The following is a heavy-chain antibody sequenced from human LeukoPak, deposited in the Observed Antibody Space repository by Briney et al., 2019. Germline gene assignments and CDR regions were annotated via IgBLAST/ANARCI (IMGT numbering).Heavy chain of an antibody. CDR1: GGSISSGSYY. CDR2: IYTSGSP. D-gene: IGHD1-26*01. J-gene: IGHJ4*02. Sequence: SETLSLTCTVSGGSISSGSYYWSWIRQPAGKGLEWIGRIYTSGSPNYNPSLESRVTISVDTSKNQFSLKLSSVTAADTAVYYCARDLGVNDYWGQGTLVTVSS. CDR3: ARDLGVNDY. V-gene: IGHV4-61*02.